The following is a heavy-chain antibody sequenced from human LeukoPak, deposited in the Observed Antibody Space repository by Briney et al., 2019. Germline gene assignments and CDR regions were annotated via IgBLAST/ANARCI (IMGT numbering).Heavy chain of an antibody. Sequence: GGSLRLSCAASGFTFSSYGMHWVRQAPGKGLEWVAVISDDGTTKYYADSVKGRFTISRDNSKNTLYLEMNSLRAEDTAVYYCAKEGAAGGKMQDCFDYWGQGTLVTVSS. CDR1: GFTFSSYG. D-gene: IGHD6-13*01. J-gene: IGHJ4*02. V-gene: IGHV3-30*18. CDR3: AKEGAAGGKMQDCFDY. CDR2: ISDDGTTK.